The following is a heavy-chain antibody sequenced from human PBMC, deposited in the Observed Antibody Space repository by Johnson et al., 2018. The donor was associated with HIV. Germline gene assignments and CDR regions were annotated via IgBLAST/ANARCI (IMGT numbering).Heavy chain of an antibody. V-gene: IGHV3-NL1*01. CDR1: GFTFSSYG. D-gene: IGHD5-12*01. CDR3: AKIWGDIAATGDAFDI. J-gene: IGHJ3*02. Sequence: QVLLVESGGGVVQPGRSLRLSCAASGFTFSSYGMHWVRQAPGKGLEWVSVIYSGGTTYYGDSVKGRFTIPRDNSKNTLYLQMNSLRVEDTAVYYCAKIWGDIAATGDAFDIWGQGTMVNVSS. CDR2: IYSGGTT.